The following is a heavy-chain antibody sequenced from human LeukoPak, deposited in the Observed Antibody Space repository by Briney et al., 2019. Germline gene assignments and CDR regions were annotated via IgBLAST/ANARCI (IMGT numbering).Heavy chain of an antibody. J-gene: IGHJ3*02. CDR3: ASSHSSSWFVVGAFDI. Sequence: SSETLSLTCTVSGGSITSGGYYWSWIRQHPGKGLEWIGYIYYSGSTNYNPSLKSRVTISVDTSKNQFSLKLSSVTAADTAVYYCASSHSSSWFVVGAFDIWGQGTMVTVSS. D-gene: IGHD6-13*01. CDR2: IYYSGST. CDR1: GGSITSGGYY. V-gene: IGHV4-61*08.